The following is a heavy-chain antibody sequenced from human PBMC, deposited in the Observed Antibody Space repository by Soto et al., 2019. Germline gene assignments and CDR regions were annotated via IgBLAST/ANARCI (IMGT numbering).Heavy chain of an antibody. D-gene: IGHD5-12*01. CDR3: ASGRGMATHVLVY. CDR1: GFTVSSNY. Sequence: PGGSLRLSCAASGFTVSSNYMSWVRQAPGKGLEWVSVIYSGGSTYYADSVKGRFTISRDNSKNTLYLQMNSLRAEDTAVYYCASGRGMATHVLVYWGQGTLVTVSS. V-gene: IGHV3-66*01. J-gene: IGHJ4*02. CDR2: IYSGGST.